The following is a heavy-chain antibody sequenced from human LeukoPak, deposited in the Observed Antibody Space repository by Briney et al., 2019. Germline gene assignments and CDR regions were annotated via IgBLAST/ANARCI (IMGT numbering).Heavy chain of an antibody. CDR1: GFSFYTYW. Sequence: GGSLRLSCAASGFSFYTYWMTWVRQAPGKGLEWVANIDHDGGQKIYVDSAKGRFTISRDNAKNSLYLQMNSLRAEDTAMYYCARDYSGPDVWGQGTTVTVSS. CDR3: ARDYSGPDV. J-gene: IGHJ6*02. CDR2: IDHDGGQK. D-gene: IGHD3-10*01. V-gene: IGHV3-7*04.